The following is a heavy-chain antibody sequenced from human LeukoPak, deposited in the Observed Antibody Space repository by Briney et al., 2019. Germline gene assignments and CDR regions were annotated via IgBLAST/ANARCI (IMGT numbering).Heavy chain of an antibody. V-gene: IGHV3-30-3*01. CDR3: ARGGYYFDSSGYYSFDY. CDR1: GFTFSSYA. Sequence: PGRSLRLSCAASGFTFSSYAMHWVRQAPGKGLEWVAVISYDGSNKYYADSVKGRFTISRDNSKNTLYLQMNSLRAEDTAVYYCARGGYYFDSSGYYSFDYWGQGNLVTVSS. D-gene: IGHD3-22*01. J-gene: IGHJ4*02. CDR2: ISYDGSNK.